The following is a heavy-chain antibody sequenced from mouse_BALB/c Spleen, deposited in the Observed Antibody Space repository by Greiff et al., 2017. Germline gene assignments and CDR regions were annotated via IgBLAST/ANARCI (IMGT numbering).Heavy chain of an antibody. J-gene: IGHJ2*01. CDR3: VRYAGTGFDD. D-gene: IGHD4-1*01. CDR1: GFTFNTYA. CDR2: IRSKSNNYAT. Sequence: EVHLVESGGGLVQPKGSLKLSCAASGFTFNTYAMNWVRQAPGKGLEWVARIRSKSNNYATYYADSVKDRFTISRDDSQSMLYLQMNNLKTEDTAMYYCVRYAGTGFDDWGQGTTLTVSS. V-gene: IGHV10-1*02.